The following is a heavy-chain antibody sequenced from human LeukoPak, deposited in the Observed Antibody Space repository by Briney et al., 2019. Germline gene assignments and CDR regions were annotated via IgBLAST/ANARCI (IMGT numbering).Heavy chain of an antibody. J-gene: IGHJ4*02. CDR1: GGSISSSPYY. Sequence: SETLSLTCTVSGGSISSSPYYWGWTRQSPGEGLEWIGTMYFGGNTYYNPSLKSRVTISEDTSKNQFSLKLSSVTAADTAVYYCARAWIGDYVFFFDSWGQGTLVTVSS. CDR2: MYFGGNT. D-gene: IGHD4-17*01. V-gene: IGHV4-39*07. CDR3: ARAWIGDYVFFFDS.